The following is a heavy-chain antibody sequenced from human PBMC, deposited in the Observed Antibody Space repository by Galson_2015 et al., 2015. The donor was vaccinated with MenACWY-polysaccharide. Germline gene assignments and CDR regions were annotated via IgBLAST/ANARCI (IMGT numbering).Heavy chain of an antibody. CDR1: GFTFSSYW. Sequence: SLRLSCAASGFTFSSYWMHWVRQPPGKGLVWASRINGDRSSTRYADSVKGRFTISRDNAKNTLYLQMYSLRAEDTAVYFCARGGNNSTWYTWFDPWGQGTLVTVSS. CDR3: ARGGNNSTWYTWFDP. V-gene: IGHV3-74*01. D-gene: IGHD6-13*01. CDR2: INGDRSST. J-gene: IGHJ5*02.